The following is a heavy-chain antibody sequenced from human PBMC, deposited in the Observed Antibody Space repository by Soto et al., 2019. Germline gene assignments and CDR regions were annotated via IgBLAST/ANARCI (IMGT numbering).Heavy chain of an antibody. V-gene: IGHV5-51*01. CDR3: ARGGYSGNSKDPFYI. D-gene: IGHD6-25*01. Sequence: GESLKISCKGSGYTFTAYCIGWVLQMPWKGLEWMGIIYPGASDTRYSPSFQGQVTISADKSISTAYLQWSSLKASDTAMFYCARGGYSGNSKDPFYIWGPGTMVTVSS. J-gene: IGHJ3*02. CDR1: GYTFTAYC. CDR2: IYPGASDT.